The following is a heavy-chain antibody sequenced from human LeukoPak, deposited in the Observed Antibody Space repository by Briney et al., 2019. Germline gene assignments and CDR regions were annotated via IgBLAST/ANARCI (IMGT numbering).Heavy chain of an antibody. Sequence: ASVKVSCKASGYTFTSYYMHWVRQAPGQGLEWMGIINPSGGSTSYAQKFQGRVTMTRDTSTSTVYMELSSLRSEDTAVYYCATDPHDIVVVPAAFDPWGQGTLVTVSS. CDR1: GYTFTSYY. CDR2: INPSGGST. D-gene: IGHD2-2*01. CDR3: ATDPHDIVVVPAAFDP. J-gene: IGHJ5*02. V-gene: IGHV1-46*03.